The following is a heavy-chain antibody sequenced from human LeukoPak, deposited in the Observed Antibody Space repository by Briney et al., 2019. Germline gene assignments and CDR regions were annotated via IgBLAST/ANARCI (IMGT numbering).Heavy chain of an antibody. J-gene: IGHJ4*02. CDR3: ARLSIAAPGGYYFDY. D-gene: IGHD6-13*01. V-gene: IGHV4-59*12. CDR1: GGSISSYY. Sequence: KSSETLSLTCTVSGGSISSYYWSWIRQPPGKGLEWIGYIYYSGSTNYNPSLKSRVTMSADTSKNQFSLKLSSVTAADTAVYYCARLSIAAPGGYYFDYWGQGTLVTVSS. CDR2: IYYSGST.